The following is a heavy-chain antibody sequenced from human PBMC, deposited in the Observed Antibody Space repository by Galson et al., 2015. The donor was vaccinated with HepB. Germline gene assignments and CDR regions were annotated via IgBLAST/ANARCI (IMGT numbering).Heavy chain of an antibody. CDR3: ARHITKDSDYMDV. Sequence: SLTCTVSGASIYSSRNFWAWIRQPPGKGLEWIGSIYYSGSTNYSPSLQSRATIFLDTSKNQFSLKLRSVTAADTAVYYCARHITKDSDYMDVWGKGTTVTVSS. J-gene: IGHJ6*03. D-gene: IGHD3-10*01. V-gene: IGHV4-39*01. CDR2: IYYSGST. CDR1: GASIYSSRNF.